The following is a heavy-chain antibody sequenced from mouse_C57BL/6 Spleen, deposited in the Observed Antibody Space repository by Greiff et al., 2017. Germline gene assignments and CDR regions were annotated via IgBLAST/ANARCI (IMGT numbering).Heavy chain of an antibody. J-gene: IGHJ2*01. CDR1: GYTFTSYW. CDR2: IDPSDSYT. D-gene: IGHD1-1*01. Sequence: QVQLQQPGAELVMPGASVKLSCKASGYTFTSYWMHWVKQRPGQGLEWIGEIDPSDSYTNYNQKFKGKSTLTVDNSSSTAYMQLSSLTSEDSAVYYCARSFHYGSSHFDYWGQGTTLTVSS. CDR3: ARSFHYGSSHFDY. V-gene: IGHV1-69*01.